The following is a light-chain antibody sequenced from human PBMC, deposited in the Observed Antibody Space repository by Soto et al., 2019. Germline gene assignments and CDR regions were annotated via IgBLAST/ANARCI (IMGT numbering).Light chain of an antibody. CDR1: QSLVYRDGNTY. CDR2: KVS. Sequence: VVMTQSPLSLPVTLGQPASISCRSSQSLVYRDGNTYLSWFQQRPGQSPRRLIYKVSNRDSGVPDRFSGSGSGTDFTLKISRVEAEDVGLYYCMQGFGLWTFGQGTKVDI. J-gene: IGKJ1*01. V-gene: IGKV2-30*01. CDR3: MQGFGLWT.